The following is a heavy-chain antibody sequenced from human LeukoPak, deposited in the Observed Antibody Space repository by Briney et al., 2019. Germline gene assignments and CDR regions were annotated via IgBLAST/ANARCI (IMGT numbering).Heavy chain of an antibody. Sequence: GGSLRLSCAASGFTFSSYGMHWVRQAPGKGLEWVAVISYDGSNKYYADSVKGRFTISRDNSKNTLYLQMNSLRAEDTAVYYCAKDQESHSSGWLALENAFDIWGQGTMVTVSS. CDR2: ISYDGSNK. CDR3: AKDQESHSSGWLALENAFDI. J-gene: IGHJ3*02. D-gene: IGHD6-19*01. CDR1: GFTFSSYG. V-gene: IGHV3-30*18.